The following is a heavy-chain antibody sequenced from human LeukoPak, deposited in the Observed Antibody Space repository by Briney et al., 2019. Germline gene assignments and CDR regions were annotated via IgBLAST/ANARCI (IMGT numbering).Heavy chain of an antibody. Sequence: PSETLSLTCTVSGASISGSGYYWGWIRQPPGKGLEWIGSIYSSGSTNYNPSLKSRVTISVDTSKNQFSLKLSSVTAADTAVYYCARAYSSSFAGFDYWGQGTLVTVSS. D-gene: IGHD6-13*01. V-gene: IGHV4-39*07. CDR2: IYSSGST. J-gene: IGHJ4*02. CDR1: GASISGSGYY. CDR3: ARAYSSSFAGFDY.